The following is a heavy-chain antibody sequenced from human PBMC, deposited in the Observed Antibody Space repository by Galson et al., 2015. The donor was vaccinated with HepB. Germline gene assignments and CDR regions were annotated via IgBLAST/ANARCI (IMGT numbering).Heavy chain of an antibody. CDR3: ARDLRNYFDY. CDR2: IWYDGSNK. CDR1: GFTFSSYR. Sequence: PLRLSCAASGFTFSSYRMHWVRQAPGKGLEWVALIWYDGSNKYYAYSVKGRFTISRDNSKNTLYLQMNSLRAEDTAVYYCARDLRNYFDYWGQGTLVPVSS. V-gene: IGHV3-33*01. J-gene: IGHJ4*02.